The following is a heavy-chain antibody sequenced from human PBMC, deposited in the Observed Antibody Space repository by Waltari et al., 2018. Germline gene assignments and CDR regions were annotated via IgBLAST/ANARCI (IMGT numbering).Heavy chain of an antibody. Sequence: EVQLVESGGGLVQPGRSLRLSCAASGFTFGAYPMHWVWQPPGKGLELVSGLSFRVCSIGSADSVKGRFTISRDNAKNSLSLQMNSLTAEDTALYYCAKANYYDCSGYYYKSAFDHWGQGTTVTVSS. CDR1: GFTFGAYP. V-gene: IGHV3-9*01. CDR3: AKANYYDCSGYYYKSAFDH. D-gene: IGHD3-22*01. J-gene: IGHJ3*01. CDR2: LSFRVCSI.